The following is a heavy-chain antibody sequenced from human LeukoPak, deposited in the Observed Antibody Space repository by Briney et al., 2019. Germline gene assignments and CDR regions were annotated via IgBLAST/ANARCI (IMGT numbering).Heavy chain of an antibody. J-gene: IGHJ4*02. V-gene: IGHV1-69*05. CDR1: GYTFTSYG. D-gene: IGHD2-15*01. CDR3: ARGKRLGYCSGGSCYRPDHYYFDY. Sequence: ASVKVSCKASGYTFTSYGISWVRQAPGQGLEWMGGIIPIFGTANYAQKFQGRVTITTDESTSTAYMELSSLRSEDTAVYYCARGKRLGYCSGGSCYRPDHYYFDYWGQGTLVTVSS. CDR2: IIPIFGTA.